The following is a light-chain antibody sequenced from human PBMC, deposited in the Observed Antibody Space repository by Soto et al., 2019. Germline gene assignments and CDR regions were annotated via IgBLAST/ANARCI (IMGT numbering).Light chain of an antibody. CDR1: QSISSY. J-gene: IGKJ4*01. CDR3: QQSNSSPPT. V-gene: IGKV1-39*01. CDR2: AAS. Sequence: DIQMYQSPSSLSAYVGDRVTITCRASQSISSYLNWYQQKPGQAPNLLIYAASTLQAGVPSRFRGSGSGTDFTLTICSLQPEDFATYFCQQSNSSPPTFGGGTKVAIK.